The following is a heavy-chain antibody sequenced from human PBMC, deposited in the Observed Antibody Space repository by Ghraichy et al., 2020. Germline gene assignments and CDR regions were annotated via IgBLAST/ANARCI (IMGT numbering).Heavy chain of an antibody. CDR3: ARDHEVTGKIYFFDY. Sequence: ASVKVSCKASGYTFTSHYIHWLRQAPGQGLDWMGIINPSSNTANYAQKFQGRVTMTRDTSTSTVYMTLSSLTSEDAAVYFCARDHEVTGKIYFFDYWGQGTLVTVSS. J-gene: IGHJ4*02. CDR2: INPSSNTA. D-gene: IGHD2-21*02. V-gene: IGHV1-46*03. CDR1: GYTFTSHY.